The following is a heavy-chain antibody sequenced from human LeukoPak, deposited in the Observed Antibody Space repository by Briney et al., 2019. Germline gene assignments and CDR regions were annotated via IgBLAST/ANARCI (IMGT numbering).Heavy chain of an antibody. J-gene: IGHJ3*02. Sequence: PSETLSLTCAVYGGSFSRYYWNWIRQPPGKGLEWIGEINHSGRTNYNPSLKSRVTISVDTSKNQFSLKVNSVIAADTAVYYCARGDVDPYVFDIWGQGTMVTVSS. V-gene: IGHV4-34*01. CDR1: GGSFSRYY. CDR2: INHSGRT. CDR3: ARGDVDPYVFDI. D-gene: IGHD3-10*02.